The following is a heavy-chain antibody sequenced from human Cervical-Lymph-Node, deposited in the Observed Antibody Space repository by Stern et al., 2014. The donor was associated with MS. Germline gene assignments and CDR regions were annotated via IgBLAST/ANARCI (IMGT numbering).Heavy chain of an antibody. Sequence: QVQLVQSGAEVKKPGASVKVSCKASGDSFASYPIHWLRQAPGQGPAWMGIVNPTDGRTTYAQTLKGRVTMTRDTSTRTVYMELSSLRPEDTAMYFCATPLPYATWGQGTRVTVSS. CDR2: VNPTDGRT. V-gene: IGHV1-46*03. CDR1: GDSFASYP. J-gene: IGHJ5*02. CDR3: ATPLPYAT. D-gene: IGHD4-17*01.